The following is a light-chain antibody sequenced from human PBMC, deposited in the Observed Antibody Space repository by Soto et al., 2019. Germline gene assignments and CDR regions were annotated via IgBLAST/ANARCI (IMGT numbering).Light chain of an antibody. Sequence: EIVMTQSPATLSVSPGERATLFCRASQSVRNNLAWYQQKPGQAPRLLIYGASTRATGIPARFSGSASGTEFTLTISSLQSEEFALYYCQQYNNCPPETFGQGTKVEMK. J-gene: IGKJ1*01. CDR2: GAS. V-gene: IGKV3-15*01. CDR3: QQYNNCPPET. CDR1: QSVRNN.